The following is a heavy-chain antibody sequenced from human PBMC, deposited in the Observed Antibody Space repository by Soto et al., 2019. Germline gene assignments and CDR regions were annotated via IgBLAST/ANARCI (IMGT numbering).Heavy chain of an antibody. D-gene: IGHD4-17*01. Sequence: QVQLVESGGGVVQPRRSLRLSCAASGFTFSSYAMHWVRQAPGKGLEWVAVISYDGSNKYYADSVKGRFTISRDNSKNTLYLQMNSLRAEDTAVYYCARGGGYGDYVSDLDYWGQGTLVTVSS. CDR1: GFTFSSYA. CDR3: ARGGGYGDYVSDLDY. V-gene: IGHV3-30-3*01. CDR2: ISYDGSNK. J-gene: IGHJ4*02.